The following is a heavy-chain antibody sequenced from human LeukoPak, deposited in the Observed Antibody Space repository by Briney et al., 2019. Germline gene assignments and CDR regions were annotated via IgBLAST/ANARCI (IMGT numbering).Heavy chain of an antibody. CDR1: GGSIGGYF. J-gene: IGHJ4*02. CDR3: ARYSSDHDGRHFEF. Sequence: SETLSLTCTVSGGSIGGYFWSWLRQPPGKGLEWVGWIFYNGNINYNSSLKSRLTMSVDASKNQFYLKLNSVTAADTAVYYCARYSSDHDGRHFEFWGQGILVTVSS. D-gene: IGHD2-21*01. V-gene: IGHV4-59*01. CDR2: IFYNGNI.